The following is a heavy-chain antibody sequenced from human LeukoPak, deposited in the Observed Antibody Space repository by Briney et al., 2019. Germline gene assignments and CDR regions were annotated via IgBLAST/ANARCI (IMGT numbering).Heavy chain of an antibody. CDR2: INPGGGGA. D-gene: IGHD3-22*01. CDR1: GYTFNNHY. Sequence: ASVKVSCKASGYTFNNHYMHWVRQAPGQGLEWMGIINPGGGGATYAQKFQGRVTMTRDMSTSTVYMELSNLRSEDTAVYYCARDMSRVLYYDSSYFDYWGQGTLVTVSS. J-gene: IGHJ4*02. V-gene: IGHV1-46*02. CDR3: ARDMSRVLYYDSSYFDY.